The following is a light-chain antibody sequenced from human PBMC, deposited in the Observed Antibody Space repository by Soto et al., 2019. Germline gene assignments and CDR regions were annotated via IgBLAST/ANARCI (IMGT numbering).Light chain of an antibody. CDR2: AAS. J-gene: IGKJ5*01. CDR1: QSISSY. Sequence: DIQMTQSPSSLSASVGDRVTITCRASQSISSYLNWYQQKPGKAPKLLIYAASSLQSGVPSRFSGSGSGTDFTLTISSLQPEDFAIYYCQHYTNWPPITFGQGTRLEIK. CDR3: QHYTNWPPIT. V-gene: IGKV1-39*01.